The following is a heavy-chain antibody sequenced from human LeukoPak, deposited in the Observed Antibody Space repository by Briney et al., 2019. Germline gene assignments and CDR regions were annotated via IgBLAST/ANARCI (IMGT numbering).Heavy chain of an antibody. CDR2: INSDGSST. V-gene: IGHV3-74*01. CDR1: GFTFSSYW. D-gene: IGHD4-17*01. CDR3: GRTYGAYYYYYGMDV. J-gene: IGHJ6*02. Sequence: RGSLRLSCAASGFTFSSYWMHWVRHAPGKGLVWVSRINSDGSSTSYADSVKGRFTISGDNAKNTLYLQMNSLRAEDTAVYYCGRTYGAYYYYYGMDVWGQGTTVTVSS.